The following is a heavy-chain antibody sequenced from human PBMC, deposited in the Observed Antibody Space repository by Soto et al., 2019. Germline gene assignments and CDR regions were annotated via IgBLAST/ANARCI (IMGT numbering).Heavy chain of an antibody. Sequence: EVQLLESGGGLVQPGGSLRLSCAASGFTFSSYAMSWVRQAPGKGLEWVSAISGSGGSTYYADSVKGRFTISRDNSKNTLYLQRNSLRAEDTAVYYCAKDISNWNDGGGFDYWGQGTLVTVSS. D-gene: IGHD1-20*01. J-gene: IGHJ4*02. V-gene: IGHV3-23*01. CDR3: AKDISNWNDGGGFDY. CDR1: GFTFSSYA. CDR2: ISGSGGST.